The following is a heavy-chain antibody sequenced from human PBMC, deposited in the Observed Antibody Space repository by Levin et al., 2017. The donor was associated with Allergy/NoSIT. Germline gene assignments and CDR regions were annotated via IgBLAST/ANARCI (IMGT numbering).Heavy chain of an antibody. D-gene: IGHD6-13*01. V-gene: IGHV4-39*01. J-gene: IGHJ4*02. Sequence: SETLSLTCTVSGASISSSSYYWGWIRQPPGKGLEWIGSIYYSGNTYYNPSLKSRVSISGDTSNNQFSLKLSSVTATDTAVYYCARQFWASAGIDPFDYWGQGALVTVSS. CDR3: ARQFWASAGIDPFDY. CDR1: GASISSSSYY. CDR2: IYYSGNT.